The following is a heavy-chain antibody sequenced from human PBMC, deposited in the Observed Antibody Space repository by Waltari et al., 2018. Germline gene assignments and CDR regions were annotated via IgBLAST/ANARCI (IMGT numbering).Heavy chain of an antibody. CDR1: GYSLPSYY. CDR2: INPNSGDT. V-gene: IGHV1-2*06. D-gene: IGHD2-2*01. Sequence: QVELVQSGAAVRKPGASVKVPCKASGYSLPSYYMHWGRQAPGLGLEWMGRINPNSGDTNSAPKFQGRVTLTRDTSVNTAFLELRSLTSDDTAVYFCARESAFSTSWYPGFDPWGQGTLVTVAS. J-gene: IGHJ5*02. CDR3: ARESAFSTSWYPGFDP.